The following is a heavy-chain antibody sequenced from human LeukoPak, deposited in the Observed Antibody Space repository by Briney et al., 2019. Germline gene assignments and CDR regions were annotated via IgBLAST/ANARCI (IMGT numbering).Heavy chain of an antibody. V-gene: IGHV5-51*01. J-gene: IGHJ4*02. CDR3: ARHYYDYVWGSYGIDY. CDR2: IYPGDSDT. D-gene: IGHD3-16*01. Sequence: KAGESLKISCKGSGYSFSNYWIGWVRQMPGKGLEWMGIIYPGDSDTRYSPSFQGQVTISADKSISTAYLQWSSLKASDTAMYYCARHYYDYVWGSYGIDYWGQGTLVTVSS. CDR1: GYSFSNYW.